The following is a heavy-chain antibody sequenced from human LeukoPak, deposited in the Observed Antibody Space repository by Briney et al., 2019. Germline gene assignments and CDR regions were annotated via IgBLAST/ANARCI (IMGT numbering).Heavy chain of an antibody. J-gene: IGHJ6*03. CDR1: GGSISSSY. Sequence: SETLSLACTVSGGSISSSYWSWIRQPPGKGLEWIGYIYYSGSTNYNPSLKSRVTISVDTSKNQFSLKVTSVTAADTAVYYCARIRYGSNIYRYYYMDVWGKGTTVIVSS. CDR2: IYYSGST. V-gene: IGHV4-59*01. CDR3: ARIRYGSNIYRYYYMDV. D-gene: IGHD3-10*01.